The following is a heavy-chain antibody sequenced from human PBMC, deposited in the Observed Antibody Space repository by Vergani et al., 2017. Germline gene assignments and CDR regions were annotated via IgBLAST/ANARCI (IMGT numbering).Heavy chain of an antibody. D-gene: IGHD2-2*01. CDR2: IYYSGST. V-gene: IGHV4-59*01. J-gene: IGHJ4*02. CDR1: GGSISSYY. Sequence: QVQLQESGPGLVKPSETLSLTCTVSGGSISSYYWSWIRQPPGKGLEWIGYIYYSGSTNYNPSPKRRVTISVDTSKNPFSLKLSSVTAADTAVYYCAREGYCSSTSCPFDYWGQGTLVTVSS. CDR3: AREGYCSSTSCPFDY.